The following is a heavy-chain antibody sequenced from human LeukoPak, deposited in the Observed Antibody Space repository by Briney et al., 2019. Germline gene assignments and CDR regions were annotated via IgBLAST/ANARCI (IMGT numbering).Heavy chain of an antibody. CDR2: IIPILGIA. CDR1: GGTFSSYA. V-gene: IGHV1-69*04. D-gene: IGHD3-10*01. CDR3: ARKGITMVRGVMRYYGMDV. J-gene: IGHJ6*02. Sequence: SSVKVSCKASGGTFSSYAISWVRQAPGRGLEWMGRIIPILGIANYAQKFQGRVTITADKSTSTAYMELSSLRSEDTAVYYCARKGITMVRGVMRYYGMDVWGQGTTVTVSS.